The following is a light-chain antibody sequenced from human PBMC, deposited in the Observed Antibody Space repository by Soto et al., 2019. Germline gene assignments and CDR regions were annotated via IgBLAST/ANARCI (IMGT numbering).Light chain of an antibody. CDR2: QNF. Sequence: QSVLTQPPSVSAAPGQTVTISCSGSSSNIAIHYVSWYQQVPGTVPKVLIYQNFKRPSVIPARFSGSKSGTSATLVITGLQTGDEADYYCGVWDSSLIAWVFGGGTKLTVL. CDR3: GVWDSSLIAWV. CDR1: SSNIAIHY. J-gene: IGLJ3*02. V-gene: IGLV1-51*02.